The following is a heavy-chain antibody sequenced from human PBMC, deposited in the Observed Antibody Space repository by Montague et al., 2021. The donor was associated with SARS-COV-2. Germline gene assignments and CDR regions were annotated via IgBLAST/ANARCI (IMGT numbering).Heavy chain of an antibody. CDR1: GGSINSITYY. Sequence: TLSLTCTVSGGSINSITYYWSWIRQPAGKGLEWIGRIYSGGYNNYNPSLKSRVTMSMDTSKNHFFLNLTSLTAADTAVYYCARVLGKVTDSWGPGTLVTVSS. CDR2: IYSGGYN. J-gene: IGHJ5*01. CDR3: ARVLGKVTDS. D-gene: IGHD3-16*01. V-gene: IGHV4-61*02.